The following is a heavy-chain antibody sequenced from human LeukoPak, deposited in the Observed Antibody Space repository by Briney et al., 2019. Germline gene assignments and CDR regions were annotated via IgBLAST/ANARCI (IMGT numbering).Heavy chain of an antibody. CDR1: GFNFDRYT. Sequence: GGSLRLSCATSGFNFDRYTIHWVRQAPGKGLEWVSLAGWAGGTTFYSDSVRGRFTVSRDSGRKSVYLQMNSLTTDDTAFYFCAKELDTMFFDYWGQGALVTVSS. CDR3: AKELDTMFFDY. J-gene: IGHJ4*02. V-gene: IGHV3-43*01. D-gene: IGHD3-10*02. CDR2: AGWAGGTT.